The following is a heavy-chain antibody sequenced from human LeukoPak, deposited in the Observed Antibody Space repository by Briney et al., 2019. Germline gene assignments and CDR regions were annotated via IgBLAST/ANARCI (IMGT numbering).Heavy chain of an antibody. Sequence: SETLSLTCTVYGGSFSGYYWGWIRQPPGKGLEWIGEINHGGSTNYNPSLKSRVTISVDTSKNQVSLKLNSVTAADTAVYYCARGPDSGSYYAWFDPWGQGTLVTVSS. CDR1: GGSFSGYY. D-gene: IGHD3-10*01. V-gene: IGHV4-34*01. CDR3: ARGPDSGSYYAWFDP. J-gene: IGHJ5*02. CDR2: INHGGST.